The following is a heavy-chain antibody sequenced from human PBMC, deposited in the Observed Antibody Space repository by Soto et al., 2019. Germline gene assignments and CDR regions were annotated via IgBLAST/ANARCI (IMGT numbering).Heavy chain of an antibody. D-gene: IGHD6-13*01. CDR3: ARDARLSIAAAGPAWFDP. CDR2: ISSSSSTI. V-gene: IGHV3-48*02. J-gene: IGHJ5*02. CDR1: GFTFSSYS. Sequence: GSLRLSCAASGFTFSSYSMNWVRQAPGKGLEWVSYISSSSSTIYYADSVKGRFTISRDNAKNSLYLQMNSLRDEDTAVYYCARDARLSIAAAGPAWFDPWGQGTLVTVSS.